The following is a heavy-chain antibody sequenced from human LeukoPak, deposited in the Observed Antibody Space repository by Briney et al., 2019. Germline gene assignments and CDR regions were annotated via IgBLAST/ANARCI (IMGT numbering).Heavy chain of an antibody. V-gene: IGHV3-23*01. CDR2: ISGSGGST. J-gene: IGHJ4*02. CDR1: GFTFSSCG. CDR3: TTGVLFGSYCTNGVCYKGIYDY. Sequence: PGGSLRLSCAASGFTFSSCGMSWVRQAPGKGLEWVSAISGSGGSTYYADSVKGRFTISRDNSKNTLYLQMNSLKTEDTAVYYCTTGVLFGSYCTNGVCYKGIYDYWGQGTLVTVSS. D-gene: IGHD2-8*01.